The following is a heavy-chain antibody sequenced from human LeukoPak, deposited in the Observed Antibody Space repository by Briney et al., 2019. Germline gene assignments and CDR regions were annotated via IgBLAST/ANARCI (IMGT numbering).Heavy chain of an antibody. CDR1: GFTFSSYA. J-gene: IGHJ4*02. CDR2: ISYDGSNK. CDR3: ARTPTNRYCSGGSCYSNFDY. D-gene: IGHD2-15*01. Sequence: PGGSLRLSCAASGFTFSSYAMSWVRQAPGKGLEWVAVISYDGSNKYYADSVKGRFTISRDNSKNTLYLQMNSLRAEDTAVYYCARTPTNRYCSGGSCYSNFDYWGQGTLVTVSS. V-gene: IGHV3-30*04.